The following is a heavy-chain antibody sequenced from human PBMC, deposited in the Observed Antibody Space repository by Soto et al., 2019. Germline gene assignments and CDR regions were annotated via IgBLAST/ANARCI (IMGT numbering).Heavy chain of an antibody. CDR2: IYYSGTA. CDR1: GGSLSPNY. D-gene: IGHD3-22*01. CDR3: ARLGAYYQSLDP. V-gene: IGHV4-59*08. J-gene: IGHJ5*02. Sequence: QVQLQESGPGLVKPSETLSLTCTVSGGSLSPNYWTWIRQPPGKGLEWIAYIYYSGTATYNPSLHSRVAISLDMSKHQSSLTLSSVTAADTAVYYCARLGAYYQSLDPWGQGTLVTVSS.